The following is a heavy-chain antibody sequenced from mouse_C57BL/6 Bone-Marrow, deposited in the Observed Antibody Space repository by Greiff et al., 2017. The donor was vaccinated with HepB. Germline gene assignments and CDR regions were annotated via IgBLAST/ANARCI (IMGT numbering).Heavy chain of an antibody. CDR2: IYPGSGST. V-gene: IGHV1-55*01. CDR1: GYTFTSYW. J-gene: IGHJ4*01. Sequence: QVQLQQPGAELVMPGASVKMSCKASGYTFTSYWITWVKQRPGQGLEWIGDIYPGSGSTNYNEKFKSKATLTVDTSSSTAYMQLSSLTSEDSAVYYCAREGDYYYGSSYGYAMDYWGQGTSVTVSS. CDR3: AREGDYYYGSSYGYAMDY. D-gene: IGHD1-1*01.